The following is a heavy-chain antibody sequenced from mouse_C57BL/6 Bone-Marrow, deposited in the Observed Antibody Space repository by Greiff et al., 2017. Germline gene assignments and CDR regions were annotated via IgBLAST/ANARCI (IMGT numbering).Heavy chain of an antibody. V-gene: IGHV1-19*01. CDR2: INPYNGGT. CDR1: GFTFTDYY. Sequence: VQLKESGPVLVKPGASVKMSCKASGFTFTDYYMNWVKQSHGKSLEWIGVINPYNGGTSYNQKFKGKATLTVDKSSSTAYMELNSLTSEDSAVYYCASTMTDYFDYWGQGTTLTVSS. J-gene: IGHJ2*01. CDR3: ASTMTDYFDY. D-gene: IGHD2-4*01.